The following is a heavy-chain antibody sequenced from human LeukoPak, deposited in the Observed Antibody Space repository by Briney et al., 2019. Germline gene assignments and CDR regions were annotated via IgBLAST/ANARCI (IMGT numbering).Heavy chain of an antibody. CDR2: IYYSGST. CDR1: GGSISSYY. Sequence: SETLSLTCTVSGGSISSYYWSWIRQPPGKGLEWIGYIYYSGSTKYNPSLKSRVTISVDTSKNQFSLKLSSVTAADTAVYYCARHLPKWGWGYWGQGTLVTVSS. CDR3: ARHLPKWGWGY. J-gene: IGHJ4*02. V-gene: IGHV4-59*08. D-gene: IGHD1-26*01.